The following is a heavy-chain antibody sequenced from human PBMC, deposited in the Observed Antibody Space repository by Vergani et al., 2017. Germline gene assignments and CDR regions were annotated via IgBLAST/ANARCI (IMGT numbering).Heavy chain of an antibody. Sequence: QLQLQESGPGLVKPSETLSLTCTASGGSISSSSYYWGWIRQPPGKGLEWIGSIYYSWSTNYNPSLKSRVTISVDTSKNQFSLKLSSVTAADTAVYYCARGSDGDLRGLWVDPWGQGTLVTVSS. CDR3: ARGSDGDLRGLWVDP. CDR1: GGSISSSSYY. V-gene: IGHV4-39*07. J-gene: IGHJ5*02. CDR2: IYYSWST. D-gene: IGHD4-17*01.